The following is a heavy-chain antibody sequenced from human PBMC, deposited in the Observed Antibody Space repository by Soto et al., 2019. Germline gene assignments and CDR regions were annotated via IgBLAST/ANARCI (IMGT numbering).Heavy chain of an antibody. CDR2: ISGSGGST. J-gene: IGHJ4*02. CDR1: GFTFSSYA. V-gene: IGHV3-23*01. D-gene: IGHD2-2*03. CDR3: AKGRSYMDIVRVPAARISPDY. Sequence: EVQLLESGGGLVQPGGSLRLSCAASGFTFSSYAMSWVRQAPGKGLEWVSAISGSGGSTFYADSMKGRFPISRDNSKNTLYLQMNNLRAEDTAVYYCAKGRSYMDIVRVPAARISPDYWGQGTLVTVSS.